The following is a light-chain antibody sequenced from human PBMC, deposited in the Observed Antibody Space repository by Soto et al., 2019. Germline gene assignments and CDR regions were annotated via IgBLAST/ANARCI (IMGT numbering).Light chain of an antibody. CDR1: TSYIGSNV. CDR2: GND. V-gene: IGLV1-44*01. Sequence: QSVLTQPPSASGTPGQRVTISCSDSTSYIGSNVINWYQQLPGTAPKLLIWGNDQRPSGVPDRISGSKSGTSASLAISGLQSEDEGDYYCAAWGDSLRGVGFGGGTKLTVL. CDR3: AAWGDSLRGVG. J-gene: IGLJ2*01.